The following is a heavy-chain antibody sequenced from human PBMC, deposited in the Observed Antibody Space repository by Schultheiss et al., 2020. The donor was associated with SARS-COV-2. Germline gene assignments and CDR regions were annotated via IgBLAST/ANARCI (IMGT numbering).Heavy chain of an antibody. V-gene: IGHV3-30*03. D-gene: IGHD6-13*01. CDR3: ARNGVKGNSSSWYYYYGMDV. Sequence: GESLKISCAASGFTVSSNYMSWVRQAPGKGLEWVAVISYDGSNKYYADSVKGRFTISRDNSKNTLYLQMNSLRAEDTAVYYCARNGVKGNSSSWYYYYGMDVWGQGTTVTVSS. CDR2: ISYDGSNK. CDR1: GFTVSSNY. J-gene: IGHJ6*02.